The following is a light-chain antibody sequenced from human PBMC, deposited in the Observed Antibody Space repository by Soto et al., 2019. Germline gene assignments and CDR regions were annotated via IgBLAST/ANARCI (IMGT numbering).Light chain of an antibody. V-gene: IGKV1-5*03. CDR1: QSISSL. CDR3: QQYSSLWT. CDR2: KAS. J-gene: IGKJ1*01. Sequence: IQMTQSPSTLSASVGDRVTITCRASQSISSLLAWYQQTPGKAPKLLIYKASTLESGVPSRFSGSGYGTEFSLPISSLQPDDIATYYCQQYSSLWTFGRGTKVEIK.